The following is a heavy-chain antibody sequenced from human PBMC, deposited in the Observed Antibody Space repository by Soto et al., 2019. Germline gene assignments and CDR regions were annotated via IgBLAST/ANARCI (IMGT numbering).Heavy chain of an antibody. CDR3: AREGPEAFRSTWHFDY. V-gene: IGHV3-30-3*01. J-gene: IGHJ4*02. Sequence: QVQLVESGGGGVQPGRSLRLSCAASGFTFSNFAMHWFRQAPGKGLEWVAVISFDGTTKCYADSVKGRFTVARDNSQTTLYLQVDSLRDEGTAVYYCAREGPEAFRSTWHFDYWGQGTLVTVSS. CDR2: ISFDGTTK. D-gene: IGHD1-26*01. CDR1: GFTFSNFA.